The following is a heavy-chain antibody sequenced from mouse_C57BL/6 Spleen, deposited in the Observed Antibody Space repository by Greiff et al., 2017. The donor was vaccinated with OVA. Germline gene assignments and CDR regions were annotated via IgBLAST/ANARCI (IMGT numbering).Heavy chain of an antibody. J-gene: IGHJ2*01. CDR1: GFSLTSYA. V-gene: IGHV2-9-1*01. CDR3: ARNFDSSGYDYFDY. CDR2: IWTGGGT. Sequence: VKLVESGPGLVAPSQSLSITCTVSGFSLTSYAISWVRQPPGKGLEWLGVIWTGGGTNYNSALKSRLSISKDNSKSQVFLKMNSLQTDDTARYYCARNFDSSGYDYFDYWGQGTTLTVSS. D-gene: IGHD3-2*02.